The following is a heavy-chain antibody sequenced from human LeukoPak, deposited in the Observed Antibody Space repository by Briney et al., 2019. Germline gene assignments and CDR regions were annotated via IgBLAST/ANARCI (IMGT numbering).Heavy chain of an antibody. V-gene: IGHV1-18*01. CDR1: GYTFINYG. D-gene: IGHD3-10*01. CDR3: AREYGSGSYTGIDY. Sequence: ASVTVSFKASGYTFINYGITWVRQAPGQGLEWMGWISAYYSAYNGNTHYAQKLQGRVTMTTDTSTNTGYMELRSLRSDDTAVYYCAREYGSGSYTGIDYWGQGTLVTVSS. CDR2: ISAYYSAYNGNT. J-gene: IGHJ4*02.